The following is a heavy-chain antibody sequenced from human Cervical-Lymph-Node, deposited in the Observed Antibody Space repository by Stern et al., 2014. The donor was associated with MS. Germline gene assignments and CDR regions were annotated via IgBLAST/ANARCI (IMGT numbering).Heavy chain of an antibody. D-gene: IGHD1-1*01. CDR1: GVTVSRDY. Sequence: EVQLVESGGGVIQPWGSLRLSCTASGVTVSRDYMTWVRPAPGKGLEWFSLITNVGTTFYTDSGKGRFTSARDDSKSPVYLHMTSLRAEDTAMYYCARDTSSPERSDWWGQGTLVTVSS. V-gene: IGHV3-53*01. J-gene: IGHJ4*02. CDR3: ARDTSSPERSDW. CDR2: ITNVGTT.